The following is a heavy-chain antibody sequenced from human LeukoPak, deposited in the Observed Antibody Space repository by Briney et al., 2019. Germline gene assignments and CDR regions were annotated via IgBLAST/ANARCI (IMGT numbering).Heavy chain of an antibody. Sequence: GASVKVSCKASGYTFTSYYMHWVRQAPGQGLEWMGIINPSGGSTSYAQKFQGRVTMTRDTSTSTVYMELSSLRSEDTAVYYCAREGIAVAGHWDEEIDYWGQGTLVTVSS. CDR1: GYTFTSYY. V-gene: IGHV1-46*01. CDR2: INPSGGST. D-gene: IGHD6-19*01. J-gene: IGHJ4*02. CDR3: AREGIAVAGHWDEEIDY.